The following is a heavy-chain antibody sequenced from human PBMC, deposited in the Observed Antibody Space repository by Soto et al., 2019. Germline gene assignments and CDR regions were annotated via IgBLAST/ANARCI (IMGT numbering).Heavy chain of an antibody. Sequence: SETLSLTCTVSGGSISSYYWSWIRQPPGKGLEWIGYIYYSGSTNYNPSLKSRVTISVDTSKNQFSLKLSSVTAADTAVYYCVGLVGATPPSYYYYGMDVWGQGTTVTVSS. CDR1: GGSISSYY. J-gene: IGHJ6*02. V-gene: IGHV4-59*08. CDR2: IYYSGST. CDR3: VGLVGATPPSYYYYGMDV. D-gene: IGHD1-26*01.